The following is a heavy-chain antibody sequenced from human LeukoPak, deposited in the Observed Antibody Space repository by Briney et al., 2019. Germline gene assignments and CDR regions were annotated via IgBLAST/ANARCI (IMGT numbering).Heavy chain of an antibody. CDR3: ARGHWQWRVMGGSSIPFDY. Sequence: GGSLRLSCAASGFTFSSYSMNWVRQAPGKGLEWVSSISSSSSYIYYADSVKGRFTISRDNAKNSLYLQMNSLRAEDTAVYYCARGHWQWRVMGGSSIPFDYWGQGTLVTVSS. CDR1: GFTFSSYS. J-gene: IGHJ4*02. CDR2: ISSSSSYI. V-gene: IGHV3-21*01. D-gene: IGHD6-19*01.